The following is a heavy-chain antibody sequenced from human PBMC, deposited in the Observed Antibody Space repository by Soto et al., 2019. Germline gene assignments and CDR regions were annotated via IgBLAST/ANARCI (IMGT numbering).Heavy chain of an antibody. Sequence: ASVKVSCKASGYTFTSYGISWVRQAPGQGLEWMGWISAYNGNTNYAQKLQGRVTMTTDTSTSTAYMELRSLRSDDTAVYYCARDFLNYYDSSGYYCYFDYWGQGTLVTVS. V-gene: IGHV1-18*04. D-gene: IGHD3-22*01. J-gene: IGHJ4*02. CDR2: ISAYNGNT. CDR3: ARDFLNYYDSSGYYCYFDY. CDR1: GYTFTSYG.